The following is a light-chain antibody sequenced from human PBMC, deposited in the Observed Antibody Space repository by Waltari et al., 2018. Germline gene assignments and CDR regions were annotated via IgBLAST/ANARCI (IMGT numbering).Light chain of an antibody. V-gene: IGKV1-17*01. CDR2: AAS. CDR1: QGIRNG. CDR3: LQYNSYPWT. Sequence: DIQMTQSPSSLSASVGDRVTITCRASQGIRNGLGWYQQQPGKAPKRLIYAASSMQGGVPSRCSGSGAGTEYTLTTSSLQPEEFASYYCLQYNSYPWTFGQGTKVEIK. J-gene: IGKJ1*01.